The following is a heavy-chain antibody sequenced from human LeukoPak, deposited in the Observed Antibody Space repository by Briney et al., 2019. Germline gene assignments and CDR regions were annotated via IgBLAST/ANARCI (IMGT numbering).Heavy chain of an antibody. CDR1: GFTFSSYA. CDR3: ARDGGIAAATYLFDY. J-gene: IGHJ4*02. CDR2: ISYDGSNK. D-gene: IGHD6-13*01. Sequence: PGGSLRLSCAASGFTFSSYAMHWVRQAPGKGLEWVAVISYDGSNKYYADSVKGRFTISRDNSKTTLYLQMNSLRAEDTAVYYCARDGGIAAATYLFDYWGQGTLVTVSS. V-gene: IGHV3-30*04.